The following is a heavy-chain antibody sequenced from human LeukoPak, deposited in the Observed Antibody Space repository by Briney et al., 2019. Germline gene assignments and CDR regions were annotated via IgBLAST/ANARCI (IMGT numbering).Heavy chain of an antibody. J-gene: IGHJ6*03. CDR2: IYYSGST. CDR1: GGSISSGDYY. CDR3: ARDRSSSWSTYYYYMDV. V-gene: IGHV4-30-4*01. Sequence: PSETLSLTCTVSGGSISSGDYYWSWIRQPPGKGLEWIGYIYYSGSTYYNPSLKSRVTISVDTSKNQFSLKLSSVTAADTAVYYCARDRSSSWSTYYYYMDVWGKGTTVTVSS. D-gene: IGHD6-13*01.